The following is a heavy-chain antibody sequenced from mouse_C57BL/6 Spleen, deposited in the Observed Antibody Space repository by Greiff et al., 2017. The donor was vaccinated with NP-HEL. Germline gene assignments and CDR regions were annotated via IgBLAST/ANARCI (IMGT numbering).Heavy chain of an antibody. CDR2: ISGGGGNT. CDR1: GFTFSSYT. CDR3: ARHGLYPHWYFDV. J-gene: IGHJ1*03. V-gene: IGHV5-9*01. Sequence: EVHLVESGGGLVKPGGSLKLSCAASGFTFSSYTMSWVRQTPEKRLEWVATISGGGGNTYYPDSVKGRFTISRDNAKNTLYLQMSSLRSEDTALYYCARHGLYPHWYFDVWGTGTTVTVSS. D-gene: IGHD3-1*01.